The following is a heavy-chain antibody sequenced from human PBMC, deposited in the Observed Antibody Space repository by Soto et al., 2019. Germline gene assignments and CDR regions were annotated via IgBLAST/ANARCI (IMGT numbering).Heavy chain of an antibody. D-gene: IGHD3-3*01. Sequence: GGSLRLSCAASGFTFSSYGMHWVRQAPGKGLEWVAVISYDGSNKYYADSVKGRFTISRDNSKNTLYLQMNSLRAEDTAVYYCAKDSSERDFLSGYYGAPNYFYYYGMDVWGQGTTVTVSS. CDR1: GFTFSSYG. CDR2: ISYDGSNK. J-gene: IGHJ6*02. CDR3: AKDSSERDFLSGYYGAPNYFYYYGMDV. V-gene: IGHV3-30*18.